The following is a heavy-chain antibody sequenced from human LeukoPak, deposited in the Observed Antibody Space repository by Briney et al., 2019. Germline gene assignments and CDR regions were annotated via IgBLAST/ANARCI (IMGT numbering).Heavy chain of an antibody. V-gene: IGHV3-23*01. Sequence: GGSLRLSCAASGFTMSHYGVSWVRQAPGKGLEWISGIRSAVETTHYADSVKGRFIISRDNSKNALSLQLNSLRAEDTAVYYCARDKVVGATIFDYWGQGTLVTVSS. CDR1: GFTMSHYG. D-gene: IGHD1-26*01. J-gene: IGHJ4*02. CDR2: IRSAVETT. CDR3: ARDKVVGATIFDY.